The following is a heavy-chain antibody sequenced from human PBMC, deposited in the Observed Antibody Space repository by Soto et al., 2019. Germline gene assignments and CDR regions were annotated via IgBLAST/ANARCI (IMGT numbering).Heavy chain of an antibody. CDR3: ATDTYYGSGTVADFHH. J-gene: IGHJ4*02. CDR2: ITTDGSRT. Sequence: EVQLLESGGGLVQPGGSLRLSCAGSGFTFSNYGLSWVRQAPGKGLEWVSVITTDGSRTYYADSVRGRFTISRDNFKSSLDLEMSSLIAEDTAVYYCATDTYYGSGTVADFHHWGQGTPVTVSS. D-gene: IGHD3-10*01. CDR1: GFTFSNYG. V-gene: IGHV3-23*01.